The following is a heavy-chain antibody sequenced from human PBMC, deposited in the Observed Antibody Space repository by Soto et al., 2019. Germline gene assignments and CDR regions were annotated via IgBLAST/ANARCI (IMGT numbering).Heavy chain of an antibody. J-gene: IGHJ4*02. D-gene: IGHD3-16*01. V-gene: IGHV6-1*01. CDR2: TYYRSRWYN. Sequence: SQTLSLTCAISGDSVSGNSAAWNWIRQSPSRGLEWLGRTYYRSRWYNDYAVSVKGRITVTPDTSKNQFSLHLNSVTPEDTAVYYCARELPYYVSSDSYLDYWGQGALFTVSA. CDR1: GDSVSGNSAA. CDR3: ARELPYYVSSDSYLDY.